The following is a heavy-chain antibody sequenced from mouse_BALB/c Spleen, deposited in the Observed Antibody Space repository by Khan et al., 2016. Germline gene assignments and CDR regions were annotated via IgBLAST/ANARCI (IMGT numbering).Heavy chain of an antibody. D-gene: IGHD2-3*01. CDR2: ISSGGTYT. CDR3: TNIYDGYYEYPS. CDR1: GFIFSSYT. J-gene: IGHJ3*01. Sequence: EVELVESGGDLVKPGGSLKLSCAASGFIFSSYTMSWVRQTPEKRLEWVATISSGGTYTYYPDRVKGRFTISRDNAKKTLHLQMSSLKSADTAMXFCTNIYDGYYEYPSWGQGTLVTVSA. V-gene: IGHV5-6-4*01.